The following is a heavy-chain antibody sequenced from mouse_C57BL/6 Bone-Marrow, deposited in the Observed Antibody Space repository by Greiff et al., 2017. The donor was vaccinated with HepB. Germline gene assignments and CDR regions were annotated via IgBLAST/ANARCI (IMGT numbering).Heavy chain of an antibody. CDR3: ARCSSYWYFDV. Sequence: VQVVESGAELVKPGASVKLSCKASGYTFTSYWMHWVKQRPGQGLEWIGMIHPNSGSTNYNEKFKSKATLTVDKSSSTAYMQLSSLTSEDSAVYYCARCSSYWYFDVWGTGTTVTVSS. J-gene: IGHJ1*03. CDR2: IHPNSGST. V-gene: IGHV1-64*01. D-gene: IGHD1-1*01. CDR1: GYTFTSYW.